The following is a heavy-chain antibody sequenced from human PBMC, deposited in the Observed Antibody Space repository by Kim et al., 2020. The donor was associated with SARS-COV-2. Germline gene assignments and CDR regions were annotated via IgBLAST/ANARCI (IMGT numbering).Heavy chain of an antibody. J-gene: IGHJ4*02. CDR3: ARDWEGDSEDDLNDLDY. CDR1: GFTFSSYS. V-gene: IGHV3-21*01. CDR2: ISSSSSYI. Sequence: GGSLRLSCAASGFTFSSYSMNWVRQAPGKGLEWVSSISSSSSYIYYADSVKGRFTISRDNAKNSLYLQMNSLRAEDTAVYYCARDWEGDSEDDLNDLDYWGQGTLVTVSS. D-gene: IGHD1-26*01.